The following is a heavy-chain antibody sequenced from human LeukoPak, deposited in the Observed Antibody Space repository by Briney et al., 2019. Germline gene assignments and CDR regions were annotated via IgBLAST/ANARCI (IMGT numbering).Heavy chain of an antibody. CDR3: AKGAGGFSYYNWFDP. J-gene: IGHJ5*02. CDR1: GGSLSGFY. D-gene: IGHD5-18*01. CDR2: INQSGST. V-gene: IGHV4-34*01. Sequence: SETLSLTCAVYGGSLSGFYWSWIRQSPGKGLEWIGEINQSGSTNYNPSLKSRVTISVDTSKNQFSLKLASVTAADTAIHYCAKGAGGFSYYNWFDPWGQGTLVTVSS.